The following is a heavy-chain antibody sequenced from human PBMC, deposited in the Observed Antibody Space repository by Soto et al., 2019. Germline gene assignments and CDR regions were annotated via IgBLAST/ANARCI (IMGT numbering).Heavy chain of an antibody. V-gene: IGHV1-18*01. Sequence: QVHLVQSGAEVKKPGASVKVSCKGSGYAFTTYGITWVRQAPGQGLEWLGWISAHNGNTNYAQKLQGRVTVTRETSTSTAYMELRSLRSDDPAVYYCARGSYGDYWGQGALVTVSS. D-gene: IGHD3-10*01. J-gene: IGHJ4*02. CDR1: GYAFTTYG. CDR3: ARGSYGDY. CDR2: ISAHNGNT.